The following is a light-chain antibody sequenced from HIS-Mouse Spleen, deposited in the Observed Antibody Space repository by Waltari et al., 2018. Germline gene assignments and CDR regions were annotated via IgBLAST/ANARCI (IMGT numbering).Light chain of an antibody. J-gene: IGLJ2*01. V-gene: IGLV1-44*01. Sequence: QSVLTQPPSASGTPGQRVTSSGSGIRPHIGNYTQNWYQQLPGTAPKLLIYSNNPRPSGVPDRFSGSKSGTSDSLAISGLQSEDEADYYCAAWDDSLNGLFGGGTKLTVL. CDR3: AAWDDSLNGL. CDR1: RPHIGNYT. CDR2: SNN.